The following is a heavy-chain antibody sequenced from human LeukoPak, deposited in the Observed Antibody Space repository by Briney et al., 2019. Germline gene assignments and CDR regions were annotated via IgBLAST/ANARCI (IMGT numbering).Heavy chain of an antibody. D-gene: IGHD3-10*01. CDR3: ARIMVRGAIHY. CDR1: GYTFTGYY. V-gene: IGHV1-2*06. CDR2: INPNSGGT. J-gene: IGHJ4*02. Sequence: ASVKVSCKASGYTFTGYYMHWVRQAPGQGLEWMGRINPNSGGTNYALKFQGRVTMTRDTSISTAYMELSRLRSDDTAVYYCARIMVRGAIHYWGQGTLVTVSS.